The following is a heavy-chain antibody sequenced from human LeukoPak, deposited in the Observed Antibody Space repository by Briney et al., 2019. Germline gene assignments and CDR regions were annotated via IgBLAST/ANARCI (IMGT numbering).Heavy chain of an antibody. CDR2: INPSGGST. CDR1: GYTFTNYF. CDR3: LTTVTRQLDY. D-gene: IGHD4-17*01. J-gene: IGHJ4*02. Sequence: ASVKVSCEASGYTFTNYFLHWVRQAPGQGLEWMGMINPSGGSTSYAQKFQDRVTMTRDTSTSTVYMDLSSLRSEDTAVYYCLTTVTRQLDYWGQGTLVTVSS. V-gene: IGHV1-46*01.